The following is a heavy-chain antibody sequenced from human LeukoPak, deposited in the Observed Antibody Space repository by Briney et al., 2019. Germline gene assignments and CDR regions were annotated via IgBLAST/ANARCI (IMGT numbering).Heavy chain of an antibody. Sequence: SETLSLTCTVSGGSISSSSYYWGWIRQPPGKGLEWIGSIYYSGSTYYNPSLKSRITMSVDTSKNQFYLKLSSVTAADTAVFYCARYVAAAGAFDIWGQGTMVTVS. J-gene: IGHJ3*02. CDR1: GGSISSSSYY. D-gene: IGHD6-13*01. CDR2: IYYSGST. CDR3: ARYVAAAGAFDI. V-gene: IGHV4-39*07.